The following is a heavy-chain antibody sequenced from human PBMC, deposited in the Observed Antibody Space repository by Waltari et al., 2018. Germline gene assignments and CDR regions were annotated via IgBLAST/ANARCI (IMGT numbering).Heavy chain of an antibody. CDR2: IYYSGST. CDR3: ARGSGYPLD. CDR1: GGSISSHY. D-gene: IGHD3-3*01. V-gene: IGHV4-59*11. Sequence: QVQLQESGPGLVKPSETLSLTCTVSGGSISSHYWSWIRQPPGKGLEWIWYIYYSGSTNYNPSLKSRVTISVDTSKNQFSLKLSSVTAADTAVYYCARGSGYPLDWGQGTLVTVSS. J-gene: IGHJ4*02.